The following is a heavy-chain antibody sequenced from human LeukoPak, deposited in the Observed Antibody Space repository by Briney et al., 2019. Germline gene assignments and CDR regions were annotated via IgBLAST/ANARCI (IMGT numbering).Heavy chain of an antibody. CDR3: ARDRTLNY. J-gene: IGHJ4*02. CDR2: ISTTGTI. CDR1: GFTFSSYI. V-gene: IGHV3-48*01. Sequence: GGSLRLSCAASGFTFSSYIMNWVRQAPGKGLEWVSYISTTGTIYYADSVKGRFTISRDNAKNSLYLQMNSLRAEDTAVYYCARDRTLNYWGQGTLVTVSS.